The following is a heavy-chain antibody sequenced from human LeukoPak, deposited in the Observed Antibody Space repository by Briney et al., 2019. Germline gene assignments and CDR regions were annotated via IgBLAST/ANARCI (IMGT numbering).Heavy chain of an antibody. CDR3: ASGGRHSSSWYPVNY. V-gene: IGHV1-2*02. CDR2: INPNSGGT. J-gene: IGHJ4*02. CDR1: GYTFTGYY. D-gene: IGHD6-13*01. Sequence: SVKVSCKASGYTFTGYYMHWVRQAPGQGLEWIGLINPNSGGTNYAQTFQGRVTMTRHTCNSTAYMELSRLTSDDTAVYYCASGGRHSSSWYPVNYWGQGPLVPVSS.